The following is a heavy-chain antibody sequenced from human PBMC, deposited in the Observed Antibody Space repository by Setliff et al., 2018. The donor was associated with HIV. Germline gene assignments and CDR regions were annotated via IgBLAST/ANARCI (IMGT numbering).Heavy chain of an antibody. Sequence: SETLSLTCTVSGASITTDTYYWAWIRQPPGKGLEWIGSIYHRGSTHHNQSLKSRVTFSVDTSKNQFSLKLSSVTAADTAVYYCARSFGNGNSRLGNWGQGTLVTVSS. CDR2: IYHRGST. V-gene: IGHV4-39*01. D-gene: IGHD2-8*01. J-gene: IGHJ4*02. CDR1: GASITTDTYY. CDR3: ARSFGNGNSRLGN.